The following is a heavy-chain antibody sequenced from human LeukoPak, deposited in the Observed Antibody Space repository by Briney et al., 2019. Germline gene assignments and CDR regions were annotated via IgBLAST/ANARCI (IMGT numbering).Heavy chain of an antibody. Sequence: PGGSLRLSRAASGFTFSSYGMHWVRQAPGKGLEWVAVIWYDGSNKYYAASVKGRFTISRDNSKNTLYLQMNSLKAEDTAVYYCARDPGGYDFWSGYYTPTYYFDYWGQGTLVTVSS. V-gene: IGHV3-33*01. D-gene: IGHD3-3*01. CDR1: GFTFSSYG. J-gene: IGHJ4*02. CDR3: ARDPGGYDFWSGYYTPTYYFDY. CDR2: IWYDGSNK.